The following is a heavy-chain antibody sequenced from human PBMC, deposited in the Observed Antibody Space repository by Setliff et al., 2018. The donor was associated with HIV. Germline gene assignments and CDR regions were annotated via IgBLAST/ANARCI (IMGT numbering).Heavy chain of an antibody. J-gene: IGHJ5*02. CDR1: GYTFTGYY. CDR2: INPNSGDT. Sequence: ASVKVSCKASGYTFTGYYMHWVRQAPGQGLEWMGWINPNSGDTNYVQKFQGRVTMTRDTSISTAYMELSSLRSEDTAVYYCARAYSNKDWFDPWGQGTLVTVSS. CDR3: ARAYSNKDWFDP. V-gene: IGHV1-2*02. D-gene: IGHD5-12*01.